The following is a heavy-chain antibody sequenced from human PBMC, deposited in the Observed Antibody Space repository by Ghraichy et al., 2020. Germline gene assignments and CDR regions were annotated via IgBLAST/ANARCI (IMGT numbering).Heavy chain of an antibody. J-gene: IGHJ4*02. D-gene: IGHD2-21*02. Sequence: ASVKVSCKASGYTFTDYYIHWVRQAPGQGLEWMGWINPKSGDTNSAQKFQGTVTMTRDTSITTAYMELSRLTSDDTAVYYCARDLEMLTPIIRPRGDYWGQGTLVTVSS. CDR3: ARDLEMLTPIIRPRGDY. V-gene: IGHV1-2*02. CDR1: GYTFTDYY. CDR2: INPKSGDT.